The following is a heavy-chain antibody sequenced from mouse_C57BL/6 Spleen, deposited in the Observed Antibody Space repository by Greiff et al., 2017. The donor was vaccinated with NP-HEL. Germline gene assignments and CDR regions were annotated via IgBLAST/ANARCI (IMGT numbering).Heavy chain of an antibody. V-gene: IGHV5-2*01. CDR3: ARHGDYYGSSYGAMDY. CDR2: INSDGGST. D-gene: IGHD1-1*01. CDR1: EYEFPSHD. J-gene: IGHJ4*01. Sequence: EVQGVESGGGLVQPGESLKLSCESNEYEFPSHDMSWVRKTPEKRLELVAAINSDGGSTYYPDTMERRFIISRDNTKKTLYLQMSSLRSEDTALYYCARHGDYYGSSYGAMDYWGQGTSVTVSS.